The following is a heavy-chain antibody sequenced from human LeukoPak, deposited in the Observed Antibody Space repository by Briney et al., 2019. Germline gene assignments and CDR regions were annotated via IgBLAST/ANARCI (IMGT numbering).Heavy chain of an antibody. D-gene: IGHD1-14*01. J-gene: IGHJ4*02. V-gene: IGHV3-7*01. CDR2: INSDSSVK. CDR3: ARDPGSSAFDL. Sequence: GGSLRLSCAASGFNFTAFWMSWVRQTPEKGVEFVGNINSDSSVKNYVDSVKGRFTISRDNAKKSLFLEPNSLRADDTAVFYCARDPGSSAFDLWGQGSLVTVST. CDR1: GFNFTAFW.